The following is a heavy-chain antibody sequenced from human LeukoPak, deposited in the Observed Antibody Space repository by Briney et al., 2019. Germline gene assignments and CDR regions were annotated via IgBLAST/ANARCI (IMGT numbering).Heavy chain of an antibody. CDR1: GGTFSSYA. CDR3: ARESYYYDSSGYRYYFDY. D-gene: IGHD3-22*01. CDR2: IIRIFGTA. J-gene: IGHJ4*02. Sequence: PVKVSCKASGGTFSSYAISWGRQAAGQGLEWLGGIIRIFGTANYAQKFQGRVTITTDESTSTGYMELSSLRSEDTAVYYCARESYYYDSSGYRYYFDYWGQGTLVTVSS. V-gene: IGHV1-69*05.